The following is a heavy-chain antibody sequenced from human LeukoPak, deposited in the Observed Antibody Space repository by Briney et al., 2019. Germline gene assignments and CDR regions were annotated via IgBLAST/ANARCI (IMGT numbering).Heavy chain of an antibody. CDR2: IYYSGST. CDR1: GGSISSSSYY. CDR3: ASGRGYFEAFDI. Sequence: PWETLSLTCTVSGGSISSSSYYWGWIRQPPGKGLEWIGSIYYSGSTYYNPSLKSRVTISVDTSKNQFSLKLSSVTAADTAVYYCASGRGYFEAFDIWGQGTMVTVSS. V-gene: IGHV4-39*07. J-gene: IGHJ3*02. D-gene: IGHD2-15*01.